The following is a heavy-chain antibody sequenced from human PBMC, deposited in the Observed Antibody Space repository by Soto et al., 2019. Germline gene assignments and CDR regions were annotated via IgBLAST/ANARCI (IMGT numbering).Heavy chain of an antibody. Sequence: SETLSITDTVAWGSGIPNSYSRGWIRQSQGFGLDWFGTIYSSENTYYNPSLLSRVTISVDTSKNEFSLRLSSVTAADTAVYYCARLNGYCISANCHGYYGMDVWGQGTTVT. V-gene: IGHV4-39*01. CDR3: ARLNGYCISANCHGYYGMDV. CDR1: WGSGIPNSYS. CDR2: IYSSENT. J-gene: IGHJ6*02. D-gene: IGHD2-2*03.